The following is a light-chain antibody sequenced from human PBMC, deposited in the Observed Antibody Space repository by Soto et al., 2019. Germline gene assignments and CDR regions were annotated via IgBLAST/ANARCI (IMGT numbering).Light chain of an antibody. CDR3: QQYGSSPFT. CDR2: GAS. CDR1: QSVSSSY. J-gene: IGKJ3*01. V-gene: IGKV3-20*01. Sequence: EIVLTQSPGTLSLSPGERATLSCRASQSVSSSYLAWYQQKPGQAPRLLIYGASSRATGIPDRFSGSGSGTDFTLNISRLEPEDFVVYYCQQYGSSPFTFGPGTKVDIK.